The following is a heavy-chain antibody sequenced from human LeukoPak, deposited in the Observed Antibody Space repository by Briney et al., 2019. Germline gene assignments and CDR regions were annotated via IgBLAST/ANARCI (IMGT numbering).Heavy chain of an antibody. CDR3: TTGDYYDPNAFDI. CDR1: GFTFSNAW. D-gene: IGHD3-22*01. CDR2: IKSKTDGGTT. Sequence: PGGSLRLSCAASGFTFSNAWVSWVRQAPGKGLEWVGRIKSKTDGGTTDYAAPVKGRFTISRDDSKNTLYLQMNSLKTEDTAVYYCTTGDYYDPNAFDIWGQGTMVTVSS. J-gene: IGHJ3*02. V-gene: IGHV3-15*01.